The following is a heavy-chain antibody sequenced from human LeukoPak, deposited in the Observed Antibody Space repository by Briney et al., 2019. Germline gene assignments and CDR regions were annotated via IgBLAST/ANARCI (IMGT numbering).Heavy chain of an antibody. CDR3: ARVGYSSSWPYFDY. Sequence: PETLSLTCTVSGGSISSSSYYWGWIRQPPGKGLEWIGSIYYSGSTYYNPSLKSRVTISVDTSKNQFSLKLSSVTAADTAVYYCARVGYSSSWPYFDYWGQGTLVTVSS. J-gene: IGHJ4*02. CDR2: IYYSGST. CDR1: GGSISSSSYY. D-gene: IGHD6-13*01. V-gene: IGHV4-39*07.